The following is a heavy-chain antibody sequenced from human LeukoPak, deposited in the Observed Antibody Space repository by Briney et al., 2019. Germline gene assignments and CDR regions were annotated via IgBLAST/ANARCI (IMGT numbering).Heavy chain of an antibody. CDR1: GFTFSSYG. Sequence: GGSLGLSCAASGFTFSSYGMHWVRQAPGKGLEWVAFIRYDGSNKYYADSVKGRFTISRDNSKNTLYLQMNSLRAEDTAVYYCAKANIVVVPAALGYYYYMDVWGKGTTVTVSS. CDR2: IRYDGSNK. CDR3: AKANIVVVPAALGYYYYMDV. J-gene: IGHJ6*03. V-gene: IGHV3-30*02. D-gene: IGHD2-2*01.